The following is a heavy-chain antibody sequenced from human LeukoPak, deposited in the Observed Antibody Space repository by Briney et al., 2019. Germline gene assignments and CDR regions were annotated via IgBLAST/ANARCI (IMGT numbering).Heavy chain of an antibody. CDR2: ISGSGGSK. Sequence: GGSLRLSCAASGFTFSSYAMSWVRQAPGKGLEWVSAISGSGGSKYYADSVKGRFSISRDNSKNTLYLQMNSLRAEDTAVYYCAKFVHIAFDIWGQGTMVTVSS. CDR3: AKFVHIAFDI. CDR1: GFTFSSYA. J-gene: IGHJ3*02. V-gene: IGHV3-23*01. D-gene: IGHD1-1*01.